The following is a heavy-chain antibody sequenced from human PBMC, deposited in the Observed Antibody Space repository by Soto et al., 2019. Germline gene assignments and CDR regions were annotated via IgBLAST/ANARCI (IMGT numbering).Heavy chain of an antibody. J-gene: IGHJ4*02. V-gene: IGHV4-4*07. D-gene: IGHD5-12*01. Sequence: SETLSLTCTVSGGSISGHCWVWIRQPAGKGLEWIGHIYPSGSTSYNPSLRSRVTMSLDTSTNKIFLNLTSVTAADTAVFYCVRGRSYSVYDFWGQGTLMTVYS. CDR1: GGSISGHC. CDR3: VRGRSYSVYDF. CDR2: IYPSGST.